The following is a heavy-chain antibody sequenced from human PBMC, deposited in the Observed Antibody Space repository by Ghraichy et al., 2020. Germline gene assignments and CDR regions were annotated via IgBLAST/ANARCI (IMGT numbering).Heavy chain of an antibody. V-gene: IGHV4-59*01. CDR1: SGSINTYY. J-gene: IGHJ6*03. Sequence: SETLSLTCSVSSGSINTYYWSWIRQSPGKGLEWIGYIYSSGITNYNPSLKSRVTISIDTSKSQFSLKVKSATAADTAVYYCARGSMVTTNGYYSYYMDVWGNGTTVTVSS. CDR2: IYSSGIT. D-gene: IGHD4-17*01. CDR3: ARGSMVTTNGYYSYYMDV.